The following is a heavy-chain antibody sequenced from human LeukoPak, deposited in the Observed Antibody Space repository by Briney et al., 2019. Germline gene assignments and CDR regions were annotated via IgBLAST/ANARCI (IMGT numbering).Heavy chain of an antibody. D-gene: IGHD3-22*01. Sequence: ASVKVSCKASGGTFSSYAISWVRQAPGQGLEWMGGIIPIFGTANYAQKFQGRVTITADESTSTAYMELSSLRSEDTAVYYCARSSVKSSGYCYYFDYWGQGTLVTVSS. CDR3: ARSSVKSSGYCYYFDY. CDR2: IIPIFGTA. CDR1: GGTFSSYA. V-gene: IGHV1-69*13. J-gene: IGHJ4*02.